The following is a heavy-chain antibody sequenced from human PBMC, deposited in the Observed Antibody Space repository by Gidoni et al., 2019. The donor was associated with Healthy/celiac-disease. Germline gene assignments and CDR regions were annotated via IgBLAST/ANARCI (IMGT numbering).Heavy chain of an antibody. D-gene: IGHD6-25*01. Sequence: QVQLQQWGAGLLKPSETLSLTCAVYGGSFSGYYWSWIRQTPGKGLEWIGEINHSGSTNYNPSHKSRVTISVDTSKNQFSLKLSSVTAADTAVYYCARGSRYYFDYWGQGTLVTVSS. CDR2: INHSGST. CDR3: ARGSRYYFDY. J-gene: IGHJ4*02. CDR1: GGSFSGYY. V-gene: IGHV4-34*01.